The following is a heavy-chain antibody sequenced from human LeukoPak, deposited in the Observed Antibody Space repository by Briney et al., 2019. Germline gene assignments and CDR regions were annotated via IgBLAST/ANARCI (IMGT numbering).Heavy chain of an antibody. CDR1: GYTFTGYY. CDR3: ATGGLGFLADEIPLGDYFDY. D-gene: IGHD3-3*01. V-gene: IGHV1-2*02. CDR2: INPNSGGT. Sequence: ASVKVSCKASGYTFTGYYMHWVRQAPGQGLEWMGWINPNSGGTNYAQKFQGRVTMTRDTVISTAYMELSRLRSDDTAVYYCATGGLGFLADEIPLGDYFDYWGQGTLVTVSS. J-gene: IGHJ4*02.